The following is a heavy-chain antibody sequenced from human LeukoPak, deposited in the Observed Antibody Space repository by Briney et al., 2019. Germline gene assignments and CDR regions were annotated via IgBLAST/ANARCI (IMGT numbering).Heavy chain of an antibody. Sequence: SETLSLTCTVSGGSISSGGYYWSWIRQHPGKGLEWIGDVDYSGSPYYEPSLKSRVNISVDTSKNQFSLKLSSVTAADTAVYFCARETTVTSFDYWGQGTLVTVSS. V-gene: IGHV4-31*03. D-gene: IGHD4-17*01. J-gene: IGHJ4*02. CDR1: GGSISSGGYY. CDR3: ARETTVTSFDY. CDR2: VDYSGSP.